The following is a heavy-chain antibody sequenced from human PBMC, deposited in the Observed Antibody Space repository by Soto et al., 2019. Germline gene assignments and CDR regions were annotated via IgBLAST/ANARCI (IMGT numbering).Heavy chain of an antibody. Sequence: SVKVSCKASGGTFSSYAISWVRQAPGQGLEWMGGIIPIFGTANYAQKFQGRVTITADESTSTAYMELSSLRSEDTAVYYCARAQAYCGGDCYAMDSWGQGTMVTGS. CDR3: ARAQAYCGGDCYAMDS. CDR2: IIPIFGTA. V-gene: IGHV1-69*13. D-gene: IGHD2-21*02. CDR1: GGTFSSYA. J-gene: IGHJ5*01.